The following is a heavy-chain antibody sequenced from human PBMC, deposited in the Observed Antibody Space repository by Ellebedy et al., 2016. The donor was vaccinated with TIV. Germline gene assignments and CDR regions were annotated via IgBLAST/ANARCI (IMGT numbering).Heavy chain of an antibody. CDR2: ISSSGSTI. CDR1: GFTFGSYS. Sequence: GGSLRLXCAASGFTFGSYSMNWVRQAPGKGLEWVSYISSSGSTIYYADSVKGRFTISRDNAKNSLYLQMNSLRAEDTAVYYCARANYDSSVSFYYYAMDVWGRGTTVTVSS. V-gene: IGHV3-48*01. CDR3: ARANYDSSVSFYYYAMDV. J-gene: IGHJ6*02. D-gene: IGHD3-22*01.